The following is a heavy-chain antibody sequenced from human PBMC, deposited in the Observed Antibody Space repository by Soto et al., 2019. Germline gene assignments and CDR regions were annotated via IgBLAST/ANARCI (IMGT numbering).Heavy chain of an antibody. CDR2: ISSSSSYI. D-gene: IGHD5-12*01. Sequence: GGSLRLSCAASGFTFSSYSMNWVRQAPGKGLEWVSSISSSSSYIYYADSVKGWVTMTRDTSISTAYMELSRLRSDDTAVYYCARGKGGGYDTDSYYGTDVWGQGTTVTVSS. CDR3: ARGKGGGYDTDSYYGTDV. V-gene: IGHV3-21*04. J-gene: IGHJ6*02. CDR1: GFTFSSYS.